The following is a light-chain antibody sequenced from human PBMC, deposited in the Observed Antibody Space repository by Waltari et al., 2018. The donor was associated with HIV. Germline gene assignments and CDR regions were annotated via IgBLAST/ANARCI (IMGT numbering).Light chain of an antibody. Sequence: SYDLSQPPSASVSPAQPSMITCSADVLPNPYAYWYQQMPGQTPVLVIYNDSERPTGIPERFSASSSGKTVTLTISGVQAEDEADYYCQSEESTGIGVFGGGTKLTVL. V-gene: IGLV3-25*03. CDR2: NDS. J-gene: IGLJ3*02. CDR1: VLPNPY. CDR3: QSEESTGIGV.